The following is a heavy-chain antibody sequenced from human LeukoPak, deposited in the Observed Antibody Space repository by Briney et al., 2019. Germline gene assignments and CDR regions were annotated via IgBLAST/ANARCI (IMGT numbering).Heavy chain of an antibody. Sequence: SETLSLTCTVSGGSISSGSDYWSWIRQPAGKGLEWIGRMYTSGTTNYNPSLKSRVTISLDTPKNQFSLKPSSVTAADTAVYYCARGIAAAGTYFDYWGQGTLVTVSS. CDR3: ARGIAAAGTYFDY. V-gene: IGHV4-61*02. D-gene: IGHD6-13*01. CDR2: MYTSGTT. CDR1: GGSISSGSDY. J-gene: IGHJ4*02.